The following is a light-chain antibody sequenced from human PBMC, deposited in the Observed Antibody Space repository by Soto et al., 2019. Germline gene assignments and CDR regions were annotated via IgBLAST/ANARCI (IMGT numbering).Light chain of an antibody. J-gene: IGKJ5*01. CDR2: AAS. CDR1: QSISTY. Sequence: EIQMTQSPSSLSASVGDRVTITCRASQSISTYLNWYQQKVGKAPNLLIYAASGLQSGVPSRFSGGGSGTDFTLTISSLQPEDFATYYCQQSYSTPHNFGQGTRLDSK. V-gene: IGKV1-39*01. CDR3: QQSYSTPHN.